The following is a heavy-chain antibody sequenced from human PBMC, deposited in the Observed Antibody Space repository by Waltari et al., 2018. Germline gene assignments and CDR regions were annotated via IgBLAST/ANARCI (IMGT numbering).Heavy chain of an antibody. CDR2: ISGSGGST. V-gene: IGHV3-23*01. J-gene: IGHJ6*03. CDR3: AKGDVDTPYYYMDV. D-gene: IGHD5-18*01. CDR1: GFTFSSYA. Sequence: EVQLLESGGGLVQPGGSLRLSCAASGFTFSSYAMSWIRQAPGKGLEWVSAISGSGGSTYYADSVKGRFTISRDNSKNTLYLQMNSLRAEDTAVYYCAKGDVDTPYYYMDVWGKGTTVTISS.